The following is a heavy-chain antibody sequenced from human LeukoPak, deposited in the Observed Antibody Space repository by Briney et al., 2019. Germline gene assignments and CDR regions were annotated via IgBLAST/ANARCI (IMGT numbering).Heavy chain of an antibody. CDR2: IVVGSGNT. J-gene: IGHJ6*03. CDR1: GFTFTRSA. CDR3: AASGFGLGELPSYFYYYMDV. Sequence: AASVKVSCKASGFTFTRSAMQWVRQARGQRLEWIGWIVVGSGNTKYAQKFQERVTITRDMSTGTAYMELSSLRSEDTAVYYCAASGFGLGELPSYFYYYMDVWGKGTTVTISS. V-gene: IGHV1-58*02. D-gene: IGHD3-10*01.